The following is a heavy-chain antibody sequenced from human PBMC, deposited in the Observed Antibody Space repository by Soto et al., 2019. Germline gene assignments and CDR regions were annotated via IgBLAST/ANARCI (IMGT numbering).Heavy chain of an antibody. V-gene: IGHV3-73*01. CDR2: IRSKANSYAT. CDR3: VRENYFSYHGMNV. J-gene: IGHJ6*02. Sequence: GGALRLSCAGSGFAFSGSTIHWVRQASGKGLEWVGRIRSKANSYATAYAAAVKGRFIVSRDDSKTTSYLQMDSLKIEGTAMYYCVRENYFSYHGMNVWGQGATVSVSS. CDR1: GFAFSGST.